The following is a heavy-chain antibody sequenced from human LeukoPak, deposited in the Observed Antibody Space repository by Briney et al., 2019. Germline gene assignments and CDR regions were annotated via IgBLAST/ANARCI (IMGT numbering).Heavy chain of an antibody. CDR2: IYYSGTT. J-gene: IGHJ4*02. D-gene: IGHD6-13*01. CDR1: GGPISSYY. CDR3: ARGVYIAAAQYGY. V-gene: IGHV4-59*01. Sequence: SETLSLTCSVSGGPISSYYWSWLRQPPGKGREWIGYIYYSGTTNYSPSLKSRVTIPVDTSKNQSSLKLSSVTAADTAVYYCARGVYIAAAQYGYWGQGTLVTVSS.